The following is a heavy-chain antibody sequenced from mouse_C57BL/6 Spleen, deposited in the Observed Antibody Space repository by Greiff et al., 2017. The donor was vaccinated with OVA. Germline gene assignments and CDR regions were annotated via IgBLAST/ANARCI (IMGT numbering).Heavy chain of an antibody. CDR2: INPNNGGT. J-gene: IGHJ1*03. D-gene: IGHD1-1*02. V-gene: IGHV1-22*01. Sequence: EVQLQQSGPELVKPGASVKMSCKASGYTFTDYNMYWVKQSHGKSLEWIGYINPNNGGTSYNQQFKGKATLTVNKSSSTAYMELRSLTSADAAVYYWARAAHGGRTWYFDGWGTGTTVTVSS. CDR3: ARAAHGGRTWYFDG. CDR1: GYTFTDYN.